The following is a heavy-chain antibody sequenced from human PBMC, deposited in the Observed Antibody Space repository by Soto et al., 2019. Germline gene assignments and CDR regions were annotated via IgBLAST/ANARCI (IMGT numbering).Heavy chain of an antibody. J-gene: IGHJ6*02. CDR3: AREGITILGVAEGPVHYYGMDV. V-gene: IGHV1-18*04. D-gene: IGHD3-3*01. CDR1: GYTFTSYG. Sequence: ASVKVSCKASGYTFTSYGISWVRQAPGQGLEWMGWISAHNGNTNYAQKLQGRVTMTTDTSTSTAYMELRSLRSDDTAVYYCAREGITILGVAEGPVHYYGMDVWGQGTTVTVSS. CDR2: ISAHNGNT.